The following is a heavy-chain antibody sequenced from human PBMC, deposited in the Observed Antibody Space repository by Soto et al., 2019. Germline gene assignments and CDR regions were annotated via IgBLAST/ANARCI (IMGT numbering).Heavy chain of an antibody. D-gene: IGHD3-22*01. J-gene: IGHJ6*02. CDR2: IIPIFGTA. V-gene: IGHV1-69*13. Sequence: SVKVSCKASGDTFSSYAISWARQAPGQGLEWMGGIIPIFGTASYAQKFQGRVTITADESTSTAYMELSSLRSEDTAVYYCARDGSGYRSRASPMDVWGQGTTVTVSS. CDR1: GDTFSSYA. CDR3: ARDGSGYRSRASPMDV.